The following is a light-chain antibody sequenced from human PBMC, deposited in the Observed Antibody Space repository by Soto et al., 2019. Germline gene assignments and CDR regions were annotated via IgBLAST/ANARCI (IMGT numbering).Light chain of an antibody. Sequence: DIVITHAPESLSLSLFEMATINFKASDSCLYSSNNKNYLAWYQQKPGQPPKLLIYWASTRESGVPDRFSGSGSGTDFTLTISSLQAEDVAVYYCQQYYSTPLTFGGGTKVDIK. CDR1: DSCLYSSNNKNY. CDR2: WAS. CDR3: QQYYSTPLT. J-gene: IGKJ4*01. V-gene: IGKV4-1*01.